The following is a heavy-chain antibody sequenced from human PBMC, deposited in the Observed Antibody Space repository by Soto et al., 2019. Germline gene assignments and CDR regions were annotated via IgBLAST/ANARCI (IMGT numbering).Heavy chain of an antibody. V-gene: IGHV3-53*01. CDR2: VCTGGAT. Sequence: LRLSCVGSGFDVTTNCMRWVRQAPGKGLECVSIVCTGGATHYADSVKGRFTISRDSSKNTVHLQMNNVRAEDTAVYYCVRDKRTISGIFPGYWGQGTQVTVSS. CDR1: GFDVTTNC. CDR3: VRDKRTISGIFPGY. D-gene: IGHD1-1*01. J-gene: IGHJ4*02.